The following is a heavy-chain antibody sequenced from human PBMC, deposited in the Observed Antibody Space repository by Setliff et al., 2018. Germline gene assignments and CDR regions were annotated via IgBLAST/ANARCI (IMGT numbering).Heavy chain of an antibody. CDR3: ARKQWLDPGFEY. Sequence: PGGSLRLSCAASGFTFNDFTMHWVRQAPGRGLEWVSLISWDSGTTYYADSVKGRFTISRDNSKNSLHLQMNSLRTEDTALYYCARKQWLDPGFEYWGQGTLGTVS. D-gene: IGHD6-19*01. CDR1: GFTFNDFT. J-gene: IGHJ4*02. CDR2: ISWDSGTT. V-gene: IGHV3-43*01.